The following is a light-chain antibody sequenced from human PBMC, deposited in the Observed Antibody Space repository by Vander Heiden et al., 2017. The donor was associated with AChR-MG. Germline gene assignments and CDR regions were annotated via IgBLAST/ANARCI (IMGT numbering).Light chain of an antibody. CDR1: QDISNY. CDR2: DAS. J-gene: IGKJ4*01. CDR3: QQELT. V-gene: IGKV1-33*01. Sequence: DIQMTQSPSSLSASVGDRVTITCQASQDISNYLNWYQQKPGKAPKLLIYDASNLETGVPSRFSGSGSGTDFTFTISSLQPEDIATYYWQQELTFGGGTKVEIK.